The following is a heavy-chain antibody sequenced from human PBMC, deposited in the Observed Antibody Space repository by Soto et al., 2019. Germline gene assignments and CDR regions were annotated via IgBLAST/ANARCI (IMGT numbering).Heavy chain of an antibody. CDR1: GGTLSGYY. CDR3: ARQRASRGISSSFDY. D-gene: IGHD6-19*01. CDR2: INHRGST. J-gene: IGHJ4*02. Sequence: PSETRSLPGAVYGGTLSGYYWSWIRHPPGKGREWSGEINHRGSTNYNPSLKSRATISVDTSKNQFSLQLSSATDVDTAEYYCARQRASRGISSSFDYWCQGALVTVSS. V-gene: IGHV4-34*01.